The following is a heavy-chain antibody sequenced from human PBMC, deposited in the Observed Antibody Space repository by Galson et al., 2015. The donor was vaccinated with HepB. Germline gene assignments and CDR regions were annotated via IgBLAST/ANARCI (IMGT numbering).Heavy chain of an antibody. V-gene: IGHV4-59*01. Sequence: ETLSLTCTVSGGSIRSYYWRWIRQPPGEGLEWIGYIYYSGSTNYNPSLKSRVTISVDTSKNQFSLKLSSVTAADTAVYYCASGIAAAGPFYFDYWGQGTLVTVSS. CDR3: ASGIAAAGPFYFDY. J-gene: IGHJ4*02. CDR2: IYYSGST. D-gene: IGHD6-13*01. CDR1: GGSIRSYY.